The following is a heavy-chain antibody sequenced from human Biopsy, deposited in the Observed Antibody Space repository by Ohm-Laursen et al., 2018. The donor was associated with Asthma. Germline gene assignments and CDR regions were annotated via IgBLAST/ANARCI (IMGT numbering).Heavy chain of an antibody. Sequence: TQTLTLTCTFSGFSLKIGAVGVGWIRQPPGKAPERLAVIYWIDDKYYSPSLRNSLTVSKDTSRNRVVLAMTNMEPRDTATYFCARAVRLEDFLTGSFTSYFDNWCLGTLVSVS. V-gene: IGHV2-5*01. J-gene: IGHJ4*01. CDR2: IYWIDDK. CDR1: GFSLKIGAVG. D-gene: IGHD3/OR15-3a*01. CDR3: ARAVRLEDFLTGSFTSYFDN.